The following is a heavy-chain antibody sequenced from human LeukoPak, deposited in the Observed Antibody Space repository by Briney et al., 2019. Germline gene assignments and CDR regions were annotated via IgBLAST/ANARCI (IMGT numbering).Heavy chain of an antibody. J-gene: IGHJ4*02. Sequence: GASVKVSCKASGYTFTSHGISWVRQAPGQGLEWMGWISSNNGNTKYAQKFQDRVTMTTETSTSTAYMELRSLRSDDTAVYYCARDEGGPVNYWGQGTLVTVSS. CDR3: ARDEGGPVNY. V-gene: IGHV1-18*01. CDR1: GYTFTSHG. CDR2: ISSNNGNT. D-gene: IGHD3-16*01.